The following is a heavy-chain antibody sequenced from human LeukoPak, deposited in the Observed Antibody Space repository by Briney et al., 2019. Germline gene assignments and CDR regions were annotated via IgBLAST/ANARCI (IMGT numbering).Heavy chain of an antibody. CDR1: GFTFSTYS. J-gene: IGHJ4*02. CDR2: ISSSSNTI. V-gene: IGHV3-48*01. Sequence: GGSLTLSCAASGFTFSTYSMNWVRQAPGKGLEWVSYISSSSNTIYYADSMKGRFTISRDNAKNSLYLQMNSLRAEDTAVYYCASLIPYYYDSSTYSPGDYWGQGALVTVSS. D-gene: IGHD3-22*01. CDR3: ASLIPYYYDSSTYSPGDY.